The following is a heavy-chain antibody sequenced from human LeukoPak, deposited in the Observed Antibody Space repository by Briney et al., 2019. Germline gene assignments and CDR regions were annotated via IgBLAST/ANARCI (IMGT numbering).Heavy chain of an antibody. D-gene: IGHD6-19*01. V-gene: IGHV3-23*01. J-gene: IGHJ4*02. CDR3: AKSGNARIAVVGADY. CDR1: GFTFSSYA. CDR2: IASGGGTT. Sequence: GGSLRLSCAASGFTFSSYAMTWVRQAPGKGLEWVSAIASGGGTTYYADSVKGRFTISRDNSKNTLYLQMKSLRAEYTAVYYCAKSGNARIAVVGADYWGQGTPVTVSS.